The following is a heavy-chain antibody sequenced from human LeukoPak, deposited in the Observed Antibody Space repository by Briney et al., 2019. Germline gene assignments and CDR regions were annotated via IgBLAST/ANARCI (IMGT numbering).Heavy chain of an antibody. J-gene: IGHJ4*02. CDR1: GFSLSSYA. D-gene: IGHD6-19*01. CDR2: ISYDGSKK. Sequence: GGSLRLSCAASGFSLSSYAMHWVRQAPGKGLEWVAIISYDGSKKYYADSVKGRFTISRDNSKNTLYLQMNSLRAEDTAVYYCARERIAVAEGVDYFDYWGQGTLVTVSS. CDR3: ARERIAVAEGVDYFDY. V-gene: IGHV3-30*04.